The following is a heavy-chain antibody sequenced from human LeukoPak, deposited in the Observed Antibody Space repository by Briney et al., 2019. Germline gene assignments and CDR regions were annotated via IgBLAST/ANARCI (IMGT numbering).Heavy chain of an antibody. CDR3: ARLSYYYDSSGSPNWFDP. J-gene: IGHJ5*02. CDR2: IYPGDSDT. D-gene: IGHD3-22*01. CDR1: GSSFTSYW. Sequence: GESLNISCKASGSSFTSYWIGWVGQVTGQGQEWMGIIYPGDSDTRYSPSFQGQVTISADKSISTAYLQWSSLKASDTAMYYCARLSYYYDSSGSPNWFDPWGQGNLVTVSS. V-gene: IGHV5-51*01.